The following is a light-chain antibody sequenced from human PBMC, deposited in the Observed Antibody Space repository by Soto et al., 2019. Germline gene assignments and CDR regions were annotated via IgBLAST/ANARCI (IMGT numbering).Light chain of an antibody. CDR1: SGHSSYA. CDR2: LNSDGSH. Sequence: QSVLTQSPSASASLGASVKLTCTLSSGHSSYAIAWHQQQPEKGPRYLRKLNSDGSHRKGDGIPDRFSGSSSGAERYLTISSLQSEDEADYYCQTWGTGIHWVFGGGTKLTVL. V-gene: IGLV4-69*01. J-gene: IGLJ3*02. CDR3: QTWGTGIHWV.